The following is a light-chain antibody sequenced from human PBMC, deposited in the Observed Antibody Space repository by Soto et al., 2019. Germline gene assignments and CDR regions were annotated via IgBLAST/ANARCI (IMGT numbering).Light chain of an antibody. CDR3: SSYTSSSTLYV. J-gene: IGLJ1*01. V-gene: IGLV2-14*01. Sequence: HSALTQPASVSGSPGQSITISCTGTSSDVGGYNYVSWYQQHPGKAPKLMIYDVSNRPSGVSNRFSGSKSGNTASLTISGLQAEDEADYYCSSYTSSSTLYVFGTGTKPPS. CDR1: SSDVGGYNY. CDR2: DVS.